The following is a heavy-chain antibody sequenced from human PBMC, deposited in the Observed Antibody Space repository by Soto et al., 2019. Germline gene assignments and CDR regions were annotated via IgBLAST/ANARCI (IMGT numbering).Heavy chain of an antibody. V-gene: IGHV1-2*02. CDR3: GSYLIWSVGARRFDH. J-gene: IGHJ4*02. CDR1: GYTFTGHY. D-gene: IGHD3-3*01. Sequence: QVQLVQSGAEVKKPGASVKVSCKASGYTFTGHYLHWVRQAPGRGLEWMGWINPSTGGTNFAQKFQGRVTMTSDTSIRTVYLELSSLRSDDTAVYYCGSYLIWSVGARRFDHWGQGTQVTVSS. CDR2: INPSTGGT.